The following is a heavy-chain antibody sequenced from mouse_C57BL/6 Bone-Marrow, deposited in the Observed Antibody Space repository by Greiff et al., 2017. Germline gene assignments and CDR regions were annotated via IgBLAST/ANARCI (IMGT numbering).Heavy chain of an antibody. V-gene: IGHV1-72*01. J-gene: IGHJ1*03. CDR2: FDPNSGGT. CDR3: ARNYGSSHWYFDV. CDR1: GYTFTSYW. D-gene: IGHD1-1*01. Sequence: QVQLQQPGAELVKPGASVKLSCKASGYTFTSYWMHWVKQRPGRGLEWIGRFDPNSGGTTYNEKFKSKATLTVDKPSSTAYMPLSSLTSEDSAVYYCARNYGSSHWYFDVWGTGTTVTVSS.